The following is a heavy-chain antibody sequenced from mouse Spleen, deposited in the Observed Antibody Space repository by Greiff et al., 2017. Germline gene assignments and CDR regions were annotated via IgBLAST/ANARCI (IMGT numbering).Heavy chain of an antibody. D-gene: IGHD2-3*01. J-gene: IGHJ4*01. CDR2: INPNNGGT. Sequence: EVQLQQSGPELVKPGASVKISCKASGYTFTDYYMNWVKQSHGKSLEWIGDINPNNGGTSYNQKFKGKATLTVDKSSSTAYMELRSLTSEDSAVYYCASNGYYDYAMDYWGQGTSVTVSS. V-gene: IGHV1-26*01. CDR3: ASNGYYDYAMDY. CDR1: GYTFTDYY.